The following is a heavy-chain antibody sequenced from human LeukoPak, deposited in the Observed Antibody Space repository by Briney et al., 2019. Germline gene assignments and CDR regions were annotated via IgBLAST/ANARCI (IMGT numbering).Heavy chain of an antibody. J-gene: IGHJ4*02. D-gene: IGHD6-13*01. CDR3: ARGVAAAGTTHFDY. V-gene: IGHV3-64*01. CDR2: ISINGGST. CDR1: GFTFSIYD. Sequence: GGSESLFCAASGFTFSIYDMHWVRQSPGKALEYVSAISINGGSTYYANSGKGRFTISRDNSKNTLYLQMGRLRGEDMAVYYCARGVAAAGTTHFDYWGQGTLVTVSS.